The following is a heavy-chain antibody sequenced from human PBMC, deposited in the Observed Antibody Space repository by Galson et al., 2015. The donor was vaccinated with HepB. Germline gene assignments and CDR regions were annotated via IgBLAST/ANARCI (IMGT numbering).Heavy chain of an antibody. CDR3: ARDYGSGWYAFDY. V-gene: IGHV3-48*03. Sequence: SLRLSCAASGFTFSSYEMNWVRQAPGKGLEWVSYISSSGSTIYYADSVKGRFTISRDNAKNSLYLQMNSLRAEDTAVYYCARDYGSGWYAFDYWGQGTLVTVSS. J-gene: IGHJ4*02. CDR1: GFTFSSYE. D-gene: IGHD6-19*01. CDR2: ISSSGSTI.